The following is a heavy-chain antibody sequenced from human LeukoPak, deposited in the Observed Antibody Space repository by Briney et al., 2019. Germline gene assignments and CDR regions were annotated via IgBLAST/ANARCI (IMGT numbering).Heavy chain of an antibody. CDR1: DGSISSFY. D-gene: IGHD6-13*01. Sequence: SETLCLTCTVSDGSISSFYLSWIRQPAGKGLEWVGRIYSSGGTNYNASLKSRVTMSVDTSKNQVSLKVSSVTAADTAVYYCAREDSLSSWYFDAWGQGTLVTVSS. J-gene: IGHJ5*02. CDR2: IYSSGGT. V-gene: IGHV4-4*07. CDR3: AREDSLSSWYFDA.